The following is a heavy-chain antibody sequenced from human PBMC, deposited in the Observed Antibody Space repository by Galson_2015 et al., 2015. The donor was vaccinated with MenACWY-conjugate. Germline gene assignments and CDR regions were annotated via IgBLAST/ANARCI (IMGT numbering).Heavy chain of an antibody. CDR3: AKDLYSVMIIVAIEY. D-gene: IGHD3-22*01. V-gene: IGHV3-23*01. J-gene: IGHJ4*02. Sequence: SLRLSCAAPGFIFSSYVMTWVRQAPGKGLEWVSAISGSGASTYYADSVKGRFTISRDNSKNTLYLQMNSLRAEDTAVYYCAKDLYSVMIIVAIEYWGQGTLVTVSS. CDR1: GFIFSSYV. CDR2: ISGSGAST.